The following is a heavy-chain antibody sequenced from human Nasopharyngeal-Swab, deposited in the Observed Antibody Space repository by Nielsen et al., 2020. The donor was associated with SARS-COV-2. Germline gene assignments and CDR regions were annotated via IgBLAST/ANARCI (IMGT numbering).Heavy chain of an antibody. CDR3: ARRGRIAVAGFFDY. V-gene: IGHV4-39*01. J-gene: IGHJ4*02. CDR2: IYYSGST. Sequence: WIRQPPGKGLEWIGSIYYSGSTYYNPSLKSRVTISEDTSKNQFPLMLSSVTAADTAVYYCARRGRIAVAGFFDYWGQGTLVTVSS. D-gene: IGHD6-19*01.